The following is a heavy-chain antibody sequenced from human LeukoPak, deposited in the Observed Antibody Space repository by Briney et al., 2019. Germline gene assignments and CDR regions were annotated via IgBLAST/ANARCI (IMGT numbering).Heavy chain of an antibody. CDR1: GFTFSIAW. V-gene: IGHV3-15*01. CDR3: AAVGEWLSNAFNL. Sequence: PGGSLRLSCAASGFTFSIAWMSWVRQAPGKGLEWVGLIKSKGDGETRDYAAPVKDRFIIRDDSKNMLYLQMNSLKTEDTAIYYCAAVGEWLSNAFNLWGQGTMVTVSA. D-gene: IGHD3-22*01. J-gene: IGHJ3*01. CDR2: IKSKGDGETR.